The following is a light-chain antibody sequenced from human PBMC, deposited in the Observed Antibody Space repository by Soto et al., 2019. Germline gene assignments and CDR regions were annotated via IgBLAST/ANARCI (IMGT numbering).Light chain of an antibody. CDR1: SSDVGRYDY. V-gene: IGLV2-14*01. CDR2: EVS. Sequence: QSALTQPASVSGSPGQSITISCTGTSSDVGRYDYVSWYQQHPGKAPKLMIYEVSNRPSGISNRFSGSKSGNTASLAISGLQPEDEADYYCTSYTSSSTRVFGTGTQLTVL. J-gene: IGLJ6*01. CDR3: TSYTSSSTRV.